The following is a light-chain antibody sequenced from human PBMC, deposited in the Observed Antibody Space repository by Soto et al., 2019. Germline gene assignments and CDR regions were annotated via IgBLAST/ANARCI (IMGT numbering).Light chain of an antibody. CDR1: QGIRND. V-gene: IGKV1-6*01. CDR3: LPKYFYPFT. Sequence: AIQMPQSPSSLSASVGDRVPITCRASQGIRNDLDWFQQKPGKAPQLLIYAASNLQRGVQARFSGSGSGTDFTLTISSLQPDYFATYDCLPKYFYPFTFGPGTKVDI. CDR2: AAS. J-gene: IGKJ3*01.